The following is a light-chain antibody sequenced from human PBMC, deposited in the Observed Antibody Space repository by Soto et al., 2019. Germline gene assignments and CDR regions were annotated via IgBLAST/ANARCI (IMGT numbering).Light chain of an antibody. V-gene: IGKV1-39*01. Sequence: DIQLTQSPSSLSASMGDRVTITCRASQSISNYLNWYQQKPGKAPKLLIYSASSLHSGVPSRFSGSGSGTDFSLTISSLQPEDYATYYCQQSYSTAPFTFGPGTKVEIK. CDR3: QQSYSTAPFT. J-gene: IGKJ3*01. CDR1: QSISNY. CDR2: SAS.